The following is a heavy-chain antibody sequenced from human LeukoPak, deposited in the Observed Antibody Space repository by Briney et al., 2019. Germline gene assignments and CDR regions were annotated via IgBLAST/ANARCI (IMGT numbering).Heavy chain of an antibody. CDR2: IKEDGSEK. V-gene: IGHV3-7*01. J-gene: IGHJ4*02. CDR3: ARDWSHGFDY. D-gene: IGHD3-3*01. Sequence: GGSLRLSCAASGFTFGSYWMSWVRQAPGKGLEWVASIKEDGSEKYYVDSVKGRFTISRDNAKNSVYLQMNSLRAEDTAVYYCARDWSHGFDYWGQGTLVTVSS. CDR1: GFTFGSYW.